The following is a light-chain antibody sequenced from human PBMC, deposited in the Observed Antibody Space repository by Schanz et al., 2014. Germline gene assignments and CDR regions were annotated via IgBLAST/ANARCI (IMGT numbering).Light chain of an antibody. CDR2: DAS. CDR3: QQYNSFS. J-gene: IGKJ2*01. Sequence: DIQMTQSPSTLSASIGDRVTITCRASQSISNRLAWYQQKPGKAPKLLIYDASTLRSGVPSRFSGSGSGTEFTLTINSLQPDDFATYYCQQYNSFSFGQGTKLEIK. CDR1: QSISNR. V-gene: IGKV1-5*01.